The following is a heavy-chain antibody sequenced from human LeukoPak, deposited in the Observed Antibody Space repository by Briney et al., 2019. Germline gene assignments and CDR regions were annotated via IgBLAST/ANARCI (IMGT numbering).Heavy chain of an antibody. CDR1: GFTFSSYG. J-gene: IGHJ5*02. V-gene: IGHV3-30*18. CDR2: ISYDGSNK. D-gene: IGHD2-8*01. Sequence: GRSLRLSCAASGFTFSSYGMHWVRQAPGKGLEWVAVISYDGSNKYYADSVKGRFTISRDNSKNTLRLQMNSLRAEDTAAYYCAKEGGYCTNGVCYRSNWFDPWGQGTLVTVSS. CDR3: AKEGGYCTNGVCYRSNWFDP.